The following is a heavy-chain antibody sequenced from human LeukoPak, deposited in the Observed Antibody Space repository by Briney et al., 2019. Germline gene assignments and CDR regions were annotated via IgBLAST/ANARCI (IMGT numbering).Heavy chain of an antibody. CDR1: GFTFSDYY. V-gene: IGHV3-11*01. CDR2: ISSSGSTI. D-gene: IGHD1-1*01. Sequence: GGSLRLSCAASGFTFSDYYMSWIRQAPAKGLEWVSYISSSGSTIYYADSVKGRFTISRDNAKNSLYLQMNSLRAEDTAVYYCARVATTEYAFDIWGQGTMVTVSS. J-gene: IGHJ3*02. CDR3: ARVATTEYAFDI.